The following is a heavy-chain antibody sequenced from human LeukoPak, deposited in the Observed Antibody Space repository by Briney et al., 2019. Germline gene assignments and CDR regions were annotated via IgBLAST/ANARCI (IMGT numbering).Heavy chain of an antibody. Sequence: PSETLSLTCTVSGGSISGYYWSWIRQPPGKGLEWIGYIYYSGTTNYNPSLKSRVTISVDTSKNQFSLKLSSVTAADTAVYYCARGSNWGDYWGQGALVTVSS. D-gene: IGHD7-27*01. V-gene: IGHV4-59*01. CDR3: ARGSNWGDY. J-gene: IGHJ4*02. CDR2: IYYSGTT. CDR1: GGSISGYY.